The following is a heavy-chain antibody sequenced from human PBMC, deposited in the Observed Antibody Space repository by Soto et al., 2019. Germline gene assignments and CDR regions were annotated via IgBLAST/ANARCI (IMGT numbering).Heavy chain of an antibody. V-gene: IGHV2-5*02. Sequence: QITLKESGPTLVKPTQTLTLTCTFSGFSLSTSGVGVSWIRQPPGKALEWLALIYWDDDKRYSPSLKSRLTNTKDPAKDQVVLTMPNLDPVDTATYYCAHRRRGSYFDYWGRGTLVTVSS. CDR3: AHRRRGSYFDY. CDR1: GFSLSTSGVG. CDR2: IYWDDDK. J-gene: IGHJ4*02. D-gene: IGHD3-16*01.